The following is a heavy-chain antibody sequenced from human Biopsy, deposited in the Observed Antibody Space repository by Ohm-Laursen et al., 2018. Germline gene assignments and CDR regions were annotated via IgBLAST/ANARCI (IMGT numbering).Heavy chain of an antibody. D-gene: IGHD3-22*01. J-gene: IGHJ5*02. CDR1: GGSISSGGSY. Sequence: TLSLTCTVSGGSISSGGSYWSWIRQRPGKGLEWIGYIFNSANTYYNPSLKNLITISGDTSKNQLSLKLNSVTAADTAVYYCARGDYFDSNGYFWFDPWGQGTLVTGSS. CDR3: ARGDYFDSNGYFWFDP. CDR2: IFNSANT. V-gene: IGHV4-31*01.